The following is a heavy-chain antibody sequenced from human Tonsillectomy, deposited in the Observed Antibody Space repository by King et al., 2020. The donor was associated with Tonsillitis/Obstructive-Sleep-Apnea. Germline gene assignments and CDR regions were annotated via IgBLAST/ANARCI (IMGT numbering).Heavy chain of an antibody. CDR3: AGHTNIGCDY. D-gene: IGHD6-19*01. CDR1: GYNFSNYW. V-gene: IGHV5-10-1*03. J-gene: IGHJ4*02. CDR2: IDPSDSYT. Sequence: QLVQSGAEVKKPGESLRISCKDSGYNFSNYWISWVRQMPGKGLEWMGRIDPSDSYTNYSPSFQGHVIISADKSINTAYLQWSSLKASDTAMYYCAGHTNIGCDYWGRGNLVTVSS.